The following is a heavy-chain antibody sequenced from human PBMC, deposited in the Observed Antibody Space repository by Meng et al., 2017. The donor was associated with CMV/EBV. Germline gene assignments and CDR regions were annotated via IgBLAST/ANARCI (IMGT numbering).Heavy chain of an antibody. V-gene: IGHV3-48*03. CDR1: GFTFNTYE. Sequence: GESLKISCTASGFTFNTYEMNWVRQAPGKGLEWVSYISSNGNTIFYADFVKGRFTVSRDNPKNSLYLQMNSLRADDTAVYYCARWYCSTTSCLIDYWGQGALVTVSS. J-gene: IGHJ4*02. CDR2: ISSNGNTI. D-gene: IGHD2-2*01. CDR3: ARWYCSTTSCLIDY.